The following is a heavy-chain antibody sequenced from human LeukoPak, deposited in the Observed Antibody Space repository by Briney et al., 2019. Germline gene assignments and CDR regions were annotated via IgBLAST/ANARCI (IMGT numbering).Heavy chain of an antibody. D-gene: IGHD4-17*01. CDR2: IYSGGST. CDR3: ARDYGDSGLDY. J-gene: IGHJ4*02. CDR1: GFTVGSNY. V-gene: IGHV3-66*01. Sequence: PGGSLRLSCAASGFTVGSNYMSWVRQAPGKGLEWVSVIYSGGSTYYADSVKGRFTISRDNSKNTLYLQMNSLRAEDTAVYYCARDYGDSGLDYWGQGTLVTVSS.